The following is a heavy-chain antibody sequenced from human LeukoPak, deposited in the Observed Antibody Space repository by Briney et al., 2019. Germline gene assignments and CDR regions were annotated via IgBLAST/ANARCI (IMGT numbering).Heavy chain of an antibody. CDR1: GFTVSSNY. D-gene: IGHD4/OR15-4a*01. J-gene: IGHJ4*02. CDR3: ASGPTMATDFYY. CDR2: VYGGGST. Sequence: GGSLRLSCAASGFTVSSNYMSWVRQAPGKGLELVSVVYGGGSTYYADSVKDRFTISRDNSENTLYLQMNSVRAEDTAVYYCASGPTMATDFYYWGQGTLVTVSS. V-gene: IGHV3-53*01.